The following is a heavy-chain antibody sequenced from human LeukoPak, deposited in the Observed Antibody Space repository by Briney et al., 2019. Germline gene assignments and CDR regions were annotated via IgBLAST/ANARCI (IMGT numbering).Heavy chain of an antibody. CDR2: IIPILGIA. Sequence: GASVKVSCKASGGTFSSYAISWVRQAPGQGLEWMGRIIPILGIANYAQKFQGRVTITADKSTSTAYMELSSLRSEDTAVYYCARNGKYYYDSSGSIDYWGQGTLVTVSS. D-gene: IGHD3-22*01. J-gene: IGHJ4*02. V-gene: IGHV1-69*04. CDR3: ARNGKYYYDSSGSIDY. CDR1: GGTFSSYA.